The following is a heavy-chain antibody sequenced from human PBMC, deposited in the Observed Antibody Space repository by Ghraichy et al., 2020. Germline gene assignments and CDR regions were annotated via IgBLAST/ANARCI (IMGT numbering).Heavy chain of an antibody. CDR1: GGSISSYY. D-gene: IGHD1-26*01. Sequence: SETLSLTCTVSGGSISSYYWSWIRQPPGKGLEWIGYIYYSGSTNYNPSLKSRVTISVDTSKNQFSLKLSSVTAADTAVYYCARLLVGDYYYGMDVWGQGTTVTVSS. CDR2: IYYSGST. CDR3: ARLLVGDYYYGMDV. J-gene: IGHJ6*02. V-gene: IGHV4-59*08.